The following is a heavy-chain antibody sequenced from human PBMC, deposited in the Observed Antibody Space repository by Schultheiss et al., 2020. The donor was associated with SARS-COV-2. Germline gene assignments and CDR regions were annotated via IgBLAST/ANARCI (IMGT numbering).Heavy chain of an antibody. CDR3: ASPGLQKIANIVATAGAYYFDY. CDR2: IWHDGSNN. J-gene: IGHJ4*02. D-gene: IGHD5-12*01. Sequence: GGSLRLSCAASGFTFSSFGMHWVRQAPGKGLEWVAVIWHDGSNNYYADSVKGRFTISGDNSKNTLYLQMNSLRAEDTAVYYCASPGLQKIANIVATAGAYYFDYWGQGTLVTVSS. CDR1: GFTFSSFG. V-gene: IGHV3-33*01.